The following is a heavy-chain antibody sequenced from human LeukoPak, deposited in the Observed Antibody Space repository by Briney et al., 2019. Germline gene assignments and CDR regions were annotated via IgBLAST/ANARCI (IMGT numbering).Heavy chain of an antibody. J-gene: IGHJ5*02. CDR3: ARGADGVSSNSRGWFDP. V-gene: IGHV3-21*01. CDR1: GFTFNTYS. Sequence: GGPLRLSCEASGFTFNTYSMNWARQAPGKGLEWVSSIDSSGGYMFYADSVKGRFIISRDNARNSLYLQMNTLRAEDTAVYSCARGADGVSSNSRGWFDPWGQGTLVTVSS. CDR2: IDSSGGYM. D-gene: IGHD2-15*01.